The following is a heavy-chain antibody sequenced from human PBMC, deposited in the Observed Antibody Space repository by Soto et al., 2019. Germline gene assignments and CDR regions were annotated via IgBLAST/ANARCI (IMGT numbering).Heavy chain of an antibody. J-gene: IGHJ4*02. CDR2: ISSSSSYI. CDR1: GFTFSSYS. V-gene: IGHV3-21*01. CDR3: ARDQPGYSYGYGLGY. Sequence: VQLVESGGGLVKPGGSLRLSCAASGFTFSSYSMNWVRQAPGKGLEWVSSISSSSSYIYYADSVKGRFTISIDNAKNSLYLQMNSLRAEDTAVYYCARDQPGYSYGYGLGYWGQGTRVTVSS. D-gene: IGHD5-18*01.